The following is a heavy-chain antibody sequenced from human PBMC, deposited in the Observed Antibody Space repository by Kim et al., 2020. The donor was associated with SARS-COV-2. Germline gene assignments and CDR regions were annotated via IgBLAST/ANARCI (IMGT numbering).Heavy chain of an antibody. J-gene: IGHJ4*02. Sequence: GGSLRLSCAASGFTFSSYSMNWVRQAPGKGLEWVSSISSSSSYIYYADSVKGRFTISRDNAKNSLYLQMNSLRAEDTAVYYCARDRGRGWLQPDYWDQGTLVTVSS. CDR2: ISSSSSYI. CDR1: GFTFSSYS. CDR3: ARDRGRGWLQPDY. V-gene: IGHV3-21*01. D-gene: IGHD5-12*01.